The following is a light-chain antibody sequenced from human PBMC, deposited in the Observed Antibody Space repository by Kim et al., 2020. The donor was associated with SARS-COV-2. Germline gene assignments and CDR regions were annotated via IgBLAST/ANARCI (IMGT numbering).Light chain of an antibody. J-gene: IGKJ4*01. V-gene: IGKV1-27*01. CDR1: QGINNF. Sequence: AAKGDRVTITCRASQGINNFLAWYQQKPGKAPKLLIYGASTLQSGVPSRFSGSGSGTDFTLTVSSLQPEDVATYYCHNYNSVPLTFGGGTKVDIK. CDR2: GAS. CDR3: HNYNSVPLT.